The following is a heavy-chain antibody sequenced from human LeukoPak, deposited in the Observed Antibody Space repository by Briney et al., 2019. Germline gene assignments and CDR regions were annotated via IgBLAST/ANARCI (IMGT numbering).Heavy chain of an antibody. D-gene: IGHD6-13*01. CDR1: GFTFSSSA. CDR3: AAEGILDRIAAAGYWYFDL. V-gene: IGHV1-58*01. CDR2: IVVGSGHK. Sequence: SVKVSCKASGFTFSSSAVQWVRQARGQRLEWIGWIVVGSGHKNYAQKFQERVTITRDMSTSTAYMELSSLRFEDTAVYYCAAEGILDRIAAAGYWYFDLWGRGTLVTVSS. J-gene: IGHJ2*01.